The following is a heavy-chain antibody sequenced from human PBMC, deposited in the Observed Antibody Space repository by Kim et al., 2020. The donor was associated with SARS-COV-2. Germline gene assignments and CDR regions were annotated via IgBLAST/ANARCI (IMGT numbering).Heavy chain of an antibody. V-gene: IGHV1-3*01. D-gene: IGHD3-9*01. J-gene: IGHJ4*02. CDR3: ARPMTTAYYTMHY. Sequence: NYAQKFQGRVTITRDTSASTVYMELSSLTSEDAAVYYCARPMTTAYYTMHYWGQGTLVTVSS.